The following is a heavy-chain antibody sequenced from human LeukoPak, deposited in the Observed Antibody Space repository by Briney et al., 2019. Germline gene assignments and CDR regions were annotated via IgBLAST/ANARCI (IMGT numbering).Heavy chain of an antibody. D-gene: IGHD5-18*01. Sequence: ASVKVSCKASGGTFSSYAISWVRQAPGQGLEWMGRIIPILGIANYAQKFQGRVTITADKSTSTAYMELSSLRSEDTAVYYCAKNDAWAYSYGFSNYYYYYGMDVXXQGTTVTVSS. J-gene: IGHJ6*01. CDR1: GGTFSSYA. CDR3: AKNDAWAYSYGFSNYYYYYGMDV. V-gene: IGHV1-69*04. CDR2: IIPILGIA.